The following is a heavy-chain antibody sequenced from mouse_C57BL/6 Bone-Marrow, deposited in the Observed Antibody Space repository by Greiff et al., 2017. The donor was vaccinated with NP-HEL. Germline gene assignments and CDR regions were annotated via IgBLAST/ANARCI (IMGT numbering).Heavy chain of an antibody. D-gene: IGHD1-1*01. Sequence: EVQLQESGPELVKPGASVKMSCKASGYTFTDYNMHWVKQSHGKSLEWIGYINPNNGGTSYNQKFKGKATLTVNKSSSTAYMELRSLTSEDSAVYYCARSILRKYYAMDYWGQGTSVTVSS. CDR1: GYTFTDYN. CDR2: INPNNGGT. J-gene: IGHJ4*01. CDR3: ARSILRKYYAMDY. V-gene: IGHV1-22*01.